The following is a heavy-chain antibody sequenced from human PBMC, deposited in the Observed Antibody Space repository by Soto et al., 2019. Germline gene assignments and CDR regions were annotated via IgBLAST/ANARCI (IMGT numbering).Heavy chain of an antibody. Sequence: EVQLAESGGGLVQPGGSLRLSCTASTFTFSTHWMHWVRQAPGKGLVWVSRIYGDGSRTDYADSVKGRFTISRDNAKNTLYRQMDSLRAEDTAVYYCARESQYPYDSERQTDALDIWGQGTLVTVSS. CDR2: IYGDGSRT. D-gene: IGHD3-10*01. CDR3: ARESQYPYDSERQTDALDI. V-gene: IGHV3-74*01. CDR1: TFTFSTHW. J-gene: IGHJ3*02.